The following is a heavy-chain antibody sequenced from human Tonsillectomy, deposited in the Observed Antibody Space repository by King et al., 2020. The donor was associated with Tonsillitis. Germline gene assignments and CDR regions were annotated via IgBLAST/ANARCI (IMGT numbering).Heavy chain of an antibody. V-gene: IGHV3-23*04. Sequence: VQLVESGGGLVQPGESLKLSCAASGFTFSSYAMGWVRQAPGKGLEWVSAISGGGVGTSYTDSVKGRFTVSRDNSKTTLYLQMNSLRADDTAVYYCVKRSSSDSYYFDFWGQGTLVTVSS. CDR3: VKRSSSDSYYFDF. CDR2: ISGGGVGT. D-gene: IGHD6-25*01. J-gene: IGHJ4*02. CDR1: GFTFSSYA.